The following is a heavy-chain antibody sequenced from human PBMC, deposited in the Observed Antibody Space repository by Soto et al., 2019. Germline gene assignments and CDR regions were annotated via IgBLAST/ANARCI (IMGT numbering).Heavy chain of an antibody. CDR2: ISAYNGNT. CDR1: GYTFTSYG. CDR3: AREGGGIGYYSDFDY. J-gene: IGHJ4*02. V-gene: IGHV1-18*01. D-gene: IGHD3-22*01. Sequence: QVQLVQSGAEVKKPGASVKVSCKASGYTFTSYGISWVRQAPGQGLEWMGWISAYNGNTNYAQKLQGRVTMTTDTAXXTAYMELRSLRSDDTAVYYCAREGGGIGYYSDFDYWGQGTLVTVSS.